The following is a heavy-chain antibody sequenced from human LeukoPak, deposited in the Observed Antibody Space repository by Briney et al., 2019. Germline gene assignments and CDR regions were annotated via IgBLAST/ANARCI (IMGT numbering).Heavy chain of an antibody. J-gene: IGHJ5*02. CDR1: GFTFSSYA. CDR3: AKDRSGYYDYVRGSHTWFDP. V-gene: IGHV3-23*01. Sequence: GGSLRLSCAASGFTFSSYAMSWVRQAPGKGLEWVSAISGSGGSTYYADSVKGRFTISRDNSKNTLYLQMNSLRAEDTAVYYCAKDRSGYYDYVRGSHTWFDPWGQGTLVTVSS. D-gene: IGHD3-16*01. CDR2: ISGSGGST.